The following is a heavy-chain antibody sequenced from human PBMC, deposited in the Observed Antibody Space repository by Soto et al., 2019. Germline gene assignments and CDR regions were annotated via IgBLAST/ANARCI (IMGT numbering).Heavy chain of an antibody. D-gene: IGHD5-12*01. CDR3: ARFWNGYSGYDSAFDI. Sequence: SETLSLTCTVSGGSIISGGYYWSWIRQHPGKGLEWIGYIYYSGSTYYNPSLKSRVTISVDTSKNQFSLKLSSVTAADTAVYYCARFWNGYSGYDSAFDIWGQGTMVTVSS. CDR1: GGSIISGGYY. J-gene: IGHJ3*02. V-gene: IGHV4-31*03. CDR2: IYYSGST.